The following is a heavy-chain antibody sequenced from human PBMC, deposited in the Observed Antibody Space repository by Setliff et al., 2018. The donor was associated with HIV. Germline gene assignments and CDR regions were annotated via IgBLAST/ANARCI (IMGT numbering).Heavy chain of an antibody. Sequence: ASVKVSCKASGYNFTSHDINWVRQAPGQGLEWMGWMNPKSGSTGYARKFQGRVTMTRKTSISTAYMELRSLRSDDTAVYYCARGYCSSTSCYGIYYFDNWGQGTPVTVS. J-gene: IGHJ4*02. CDR2: MNPKSGST. CDR3: ARGYCSSTSCYGIYYFDN. CDR1: GYNFTSHD. D-gene: IGHD2-2*01. V-gene: IGHV1-8*01.